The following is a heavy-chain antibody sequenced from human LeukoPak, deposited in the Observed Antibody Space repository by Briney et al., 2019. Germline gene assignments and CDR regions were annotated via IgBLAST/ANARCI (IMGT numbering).Heavy chain of an antibody. CDR2: IYYSGST. Sequence: PSETLSLTCTVSGGSINNYYWSWIRQPPGKGLEWIGYIYYSGSTNYNPSLKSRVTISVDTSKNQFSLKLNSVTAADTAVYYCARVWSSSGWAFDYWGQGTLVTVSS. D-gene: IGHD6-19*01. CDR3: ARVWSSSGWAFDY. V-gene: IGHV4-59*01. CDR1: GGSINNYY. J-gene: IGHJ4*02.